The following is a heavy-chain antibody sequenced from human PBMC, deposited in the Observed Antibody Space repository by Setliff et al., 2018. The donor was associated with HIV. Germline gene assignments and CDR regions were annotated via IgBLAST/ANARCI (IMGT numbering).Heavy chain of an antibody. Sequence: PGGSLRLSCAASGFSFSDSWMTWVRQAPGKGLEWVANIKQDGSETYYVDSVRGRFTISRDNSKNTLYLRLNSLRAEDTAIYYCAKDLGNYYYMDVWGKGTTVTVSS. V-gene: IGHV3-7*03. CDR2: IKQDGSET. D-gene: IGHD3-10*01. CDR1: GFSFSDSW. CDR3: AKDLGNYYYMDV. J-gene: IGHJ6*03.